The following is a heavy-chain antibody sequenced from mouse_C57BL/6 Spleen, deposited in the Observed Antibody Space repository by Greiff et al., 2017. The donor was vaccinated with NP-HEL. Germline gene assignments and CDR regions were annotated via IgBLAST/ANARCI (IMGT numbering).Heavy chain of an antibody. D-gene: IGHD2-5*01. CDR1: GFTFSSYT. J-gene: IGHJ3*01. CDR3: ARQRGLSNLAWFAY. Sequence: EVQRVESGGGLVKPGGSLKLSCAASGFTFSSYTMSWVRQTPEKRLEWVATISGGGGNTYYPDSVKGRFTISRDNAKNTLYLQMSSLRSEDTALYYCARQRGLSNLAWFAYWGQGTLVTVSA. CDR2: ISGGGGNT. V-gene: IGHV5-9*01.